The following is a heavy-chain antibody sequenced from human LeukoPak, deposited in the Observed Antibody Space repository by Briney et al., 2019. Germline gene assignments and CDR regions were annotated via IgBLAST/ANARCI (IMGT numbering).Heavy chain of an antibody. CDR1: GFTFGDYA. CDR3: TRAQRGEQLRWFDP. D-gene: IGHD6-13*01. V-gene: IGHV3-49*04. Sequence: GGSLRLACTASGFTFGDYAMSWVRQAPGKGLEWVGFIRSKAYGGTTEYAASVKGRFTISRDDSKSIAYLQMNSLKTEDTAVYYCTRAQRGEQLRWFDPWGQGTLVTVSS. CDR2: IRSKAYGGTT. J-gene: IGHJ5*02.